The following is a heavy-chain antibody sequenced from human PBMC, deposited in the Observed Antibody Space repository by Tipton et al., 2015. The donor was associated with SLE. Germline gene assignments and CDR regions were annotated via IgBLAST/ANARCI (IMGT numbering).Heavy chain of an antibody. CDR2: INSDGSFT. CDR1: GFTFDDYA. CDR3: ARGITMVQGALI. V-gene: IGHV3-74*01. J-gene: IGHJ4*02. Sequence: GSLRLSCAASGFTFDDYAMHWVRQAPAKGLEWVSGINSDGSFTSYTDSVRGRFTISRDNAKNTLYLQMNSLRAEDTAVYYCARGITMVQGALIWGQGTLVTVSS. D-gene: IGHD3-10*01.